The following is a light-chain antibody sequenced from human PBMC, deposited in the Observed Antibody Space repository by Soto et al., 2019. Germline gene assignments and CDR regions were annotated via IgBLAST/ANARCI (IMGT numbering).Light chain of an antibody. J-gene: IGKJ2*01. CDR1: QSVSSSY. Sequence: EIVLTQSPGTLSLSPGERATLSCRASQSVSSSYLAWYQQKPGQAPRLLIHGTSTRATGIPDRFSGSGSGTDFTLTISRVEPEEFAVYYCQQYGSSPMYTFGQGTKLEIK. CDR2: GTS. CDR3: QQYGSSPMYT. V-gene: IGKV3-20*01.